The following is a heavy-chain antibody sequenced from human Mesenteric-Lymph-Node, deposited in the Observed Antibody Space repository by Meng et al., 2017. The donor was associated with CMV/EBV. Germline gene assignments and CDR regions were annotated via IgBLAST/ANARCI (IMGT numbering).Heavy chain of an antibody. V-gene: IGHV1-18*04. D-gene: IGHD6-13*01. Sequence: SCKASGYTFTSYGISWVRQAPGQGLEWMGWISAYNGNTNYAQKLRGRVTLTTDTSTSTAYMELRSLRSDDTAVYYCARDLSRNLNFDYWGQGTLVTVSS. CDR2: ISAYNGNT. CDR1: GYTFTSYG. CDR3: ARDLSRNLNFDY. J-gene: IGHJ4*02.